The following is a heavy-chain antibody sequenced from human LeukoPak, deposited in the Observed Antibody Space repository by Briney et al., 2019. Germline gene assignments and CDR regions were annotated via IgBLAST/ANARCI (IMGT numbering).Heavy chain of an antibody. D-gene: IGHD2-2*01. CDR3: AKDFQLPAARGLAAAN. Sequence: SGGSLRLSCAASGFTFSSYGMHWVRQAPGKGLEWVAVISYDGSNKYSADSVKGRFTISRDNSKNTLYLQMNSLRVEDTAVYYCAKDFQLPAARGLAAANWGQGTLVTVSS. V-gene: IGHV3-30*18. CDR2: ISYDGSNK. J-gene: IGHJ4*02. CDR1: GFTFSSYG.